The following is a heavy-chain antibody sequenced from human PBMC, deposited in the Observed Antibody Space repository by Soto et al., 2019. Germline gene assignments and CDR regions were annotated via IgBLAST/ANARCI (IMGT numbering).Heavy chain of an antibody. CDR3: ARVGKNGELFLDY. V-gene: IGHV3-21*01. CDR1: GFTFSSYS. D-gene: IGHD3-10*01. Sequence: GGSLRLSCAASGFTFSSYSMNWVRQAPGKGLEWVSSISSSSSYIYYADSVKGRFTISRDNAKNSLYLQMNSLRAEDTAVYYCARVGKNGELFLDYWGQGTLVTVSS. CDR2: ISSSSSYI. J-gene: IGHJ4*02.